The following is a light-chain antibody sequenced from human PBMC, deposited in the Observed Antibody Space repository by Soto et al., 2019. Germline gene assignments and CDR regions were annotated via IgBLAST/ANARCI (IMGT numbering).Light chain of an antibody. Sequence: EKVMTQSPATLSVSPGERATLSCRASQSVGSTLAWYQQKPGQAPRLLIYAASTRATGIPARFSGGGSGTEFTLTISNLQSEDFAVYYCQQYVNWPFYTLGQGTKVDIK. CDR2: AAS. CDR3: QQYVNWPFYT. CDR1: QSVGST. J-gene: IGKJ2*01. V-gene: IGKV3-15*01.